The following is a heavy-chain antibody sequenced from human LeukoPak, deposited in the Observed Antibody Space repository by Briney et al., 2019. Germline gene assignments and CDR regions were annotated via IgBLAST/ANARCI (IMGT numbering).Heavy chain of an antibody. V-gene: IGHV3-30*04. CDR1: GLYFDSHA. J-gene: IGHJ3*01. CDR3: AREGGDLGAFDV. D-gene: IGHD3-10*01. CDR2: ISYTGGND. Sequence: PGRSLRLSCAASGLYFDSHAMHWVRQAPGKGLEWVAFISYTGGNDYYADPVKGRFTISRDNSKNTLYLQMNSLRSEDTAVYFCAREGGDLGAFDVWGQGTVVTVSS.